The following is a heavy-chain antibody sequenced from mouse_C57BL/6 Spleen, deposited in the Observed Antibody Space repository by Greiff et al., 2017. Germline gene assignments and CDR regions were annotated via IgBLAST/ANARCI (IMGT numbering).Heavy chain of an antibody. Sequence: VQLQQSGAELVRPGASVKLSCKASGYTFTDYYINWVKQRPGQGLEWIARIYPGSGHTYSTEKFKGQATITAEKSSSTAYMQLSSLTSYASAVYFCACSKTELCFADWGQGTLVTVSA. J-gene: IGHJ3*01. CDR1: GYTFTDYY. CDR3: ACSKTELCFAD. V-gene: IGHV1-76*01. D-gene: IGHD3-1*01. CDR2: IYPGSGHT.